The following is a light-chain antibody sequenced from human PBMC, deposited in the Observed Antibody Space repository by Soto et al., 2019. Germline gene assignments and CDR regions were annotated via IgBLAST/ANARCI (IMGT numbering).Light chain of an antibody. V-gene: IGLV2-11*01. CDR2: DVN. CDR1: SRNFVGDKY. CDR3: CSYIGHCIYV. Sequence: QSVLTQPRSVSGSPGQSVAISCTGTSRNFVGDKYVACYQKHPGKAPRLVIFDVNKRPSGVPDRFSGSTSGNPASLSFSALQAEDEADYSCCSYIGHCIYVFGTGTKVTVL. J-gene: IGLJ1*01.